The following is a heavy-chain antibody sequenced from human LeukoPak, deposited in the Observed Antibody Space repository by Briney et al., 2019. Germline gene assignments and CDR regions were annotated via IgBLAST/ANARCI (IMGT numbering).Heavy chain of an antibody. CDR2: ISSNSDYI. Sequence: GGSLRLSCAASGFTFSSYAMHWVRQAPGKGLEWVSCISSNSDYIFYADSLKGRVTISRDNAKNSLYLQMNSLRAEDTAIYYCARGDTTVTRHFDYWGQGTLVTVSS. D-gene: IGHD4-17*01. V-gene: IGHV3-21*04. CDR3: ARGDTTVTRHFDY. J-gene: IGHJ4*02. CDR1: GFTFSSYA.